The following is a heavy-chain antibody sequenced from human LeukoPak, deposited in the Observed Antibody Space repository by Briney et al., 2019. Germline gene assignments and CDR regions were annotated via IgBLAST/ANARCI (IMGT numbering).Heavy chain of an antibody. D-gene: IGHD2-15*01. CDR3: ARDSPLRIDAFDI. CDR2: IYYSGST. J-gene: IGHJ3*02. Sequence: SETLSLTCTVSGGSISSSSYYWSWILQPPGKGLEWIGYIYYSGSTNYNPSLKSRVTISVDTSKNQFSLKLSSVTAADTAVYYCARDSPLRIDAFDIWGQGTMVTVSS. CDR1: GGSISSSSYY. V-gene: IGHV4-61*01.